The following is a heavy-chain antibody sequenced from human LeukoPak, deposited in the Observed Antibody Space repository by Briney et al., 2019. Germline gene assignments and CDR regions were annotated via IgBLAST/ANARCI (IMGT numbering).Heavy chain of an antibody. CDR3: ARDLGFGEFDY. V-gene: IGHV3-48*03. D-gene: IGHD3-10*01. CDR1: GFTFSSYA. J-gene: IGHJ4*02. Sequence: PGGSLRLSCAASGFTFSSYAMNWVRQAPGKGLEWVSYISSSGSSVYYADSVKGRSTISRDNAKNSLYLQMNSLRVDDTTVYYCARDLGFGEFDYWGQGTLVTVSS. CDR2: ISSSGSSV.